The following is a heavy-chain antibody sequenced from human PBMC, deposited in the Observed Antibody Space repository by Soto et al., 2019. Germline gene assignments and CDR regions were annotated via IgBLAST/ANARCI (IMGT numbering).Heavy chain of an antibody. V-gene: IGHV4-38-2*01. J-gene: IGHJ6*02. CDR3: ARGGTTTRGLRHYYCYGMDV. CDR1: GYSISSGCY. Sequence: PSETLSLTCAVSGYSISSGCYWGWLRQPPGKGLEGIGSIYHSGSTYYNPSLKSRVTISVDTSKNQFSLKLSSVTAADTAVYYCARGGTTTRGLRHYYCYGMDVWGQGTTVTVSS. D-gene: IGHD3-16*01. CDR2: IYHSGST.